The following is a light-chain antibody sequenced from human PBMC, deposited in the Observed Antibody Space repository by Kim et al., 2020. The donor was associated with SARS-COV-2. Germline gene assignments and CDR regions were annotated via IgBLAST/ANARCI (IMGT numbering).Light chain of an antibody. V-gene: IGKV3-11*01. CDR3: QQRANWPLT. CDR1: QSLSTY. Sequence: EIVLTQSPATLSLSPGERATLSCRASQSLSTYLAWYQQKRGQAPRLLIYDASNRATGVPARFSGSGAGTDFTLTISSLEPEDFAVYYCQQRANWPLTFGGGTKVEI. J-gene: IGKJ4*01. CDR2: DAS.